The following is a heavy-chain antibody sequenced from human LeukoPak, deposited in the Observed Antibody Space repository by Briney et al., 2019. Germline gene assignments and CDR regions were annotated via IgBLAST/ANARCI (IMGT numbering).Heavy chain of an antibody. Sequence: PGGSLRLSCAASGFTFSSYAMSWVRQAPGKGLEWVSAISGSGGSTYYADSVKGRFTISRDNSENTLYLQMNSLTAEDTAVYYCARVGGYGSGSHFSLDIWGQGTVVTVAS. CDR2: ISGSGGST. V-gene: IGHV3-23*01. CDR1: GFTFSSYA. CDR3: ARVGGYGSGSHFSLDI. J-gene: IGHJ3*02. D-gene: IGHD3-10*01.